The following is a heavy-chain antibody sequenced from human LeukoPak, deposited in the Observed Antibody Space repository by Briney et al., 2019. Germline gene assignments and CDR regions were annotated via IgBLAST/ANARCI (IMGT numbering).Heavy chain of an antibody. CDR2: INHRGST. D-gene: IGHD4-17*01. CDR3: ARLPEKTTVTYYYYYGMDV. Sequence: PPETLSLTSAVHGESLSGYYWSSIREPPGEGLEWIGEINHRGSTNYNPSLKSRVTISVDTSKNQFSLKLSSVTAADTAVYYCARLPEKTTVTYYYYYGMDVWGRGTTVTVSS. V-gene: IGHV4-34*01. CDR1: GESLSGYY. J-gene: IGHJ6*04.